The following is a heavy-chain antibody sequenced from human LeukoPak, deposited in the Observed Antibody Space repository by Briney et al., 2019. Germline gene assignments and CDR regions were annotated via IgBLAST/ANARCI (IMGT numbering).Heavy chain of an antibody. Sequence: GGPLRLSCAASGFTVSSNYMSWVRQAPGRGVEWVSVIYSGGSTYYADSVEGRFNISRDNYKDTLYLQMNSLRAEDTAVYYCARVRLEVAARPVYYYYYSMDVWGKGTTVTVSS. D-gene: IGHD6-6*01. V-gene: IGHV3-53*01. CDR1: GFTVSSNY. CDR3: ARVRLEVAARPVYYYYYSMDV. CDR2: IYSGGST. J-gene: IGHJ6*03.